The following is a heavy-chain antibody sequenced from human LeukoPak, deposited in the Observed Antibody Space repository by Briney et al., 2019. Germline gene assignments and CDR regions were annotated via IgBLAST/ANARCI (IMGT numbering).Heavy chain of an antibody. D-gene: IGHD6-19*01. Sequence: GSLRLSCAASGFTVSSSYMSWIRQPPGKGLEWIGSIYYSGSTYYNASLKSRGTISVDTSKNQFSLKLNSVTAADTAVYFCVRQVVAVAGTGYFDYWGQGTLVTVSS. J-gene: IGHJ4*02. CDR2: IYYSGST. CDR1: GFTVSSSY. CDR3: VRQVVAVAGTGYFDY. V-gene: IGHV4-39*01.